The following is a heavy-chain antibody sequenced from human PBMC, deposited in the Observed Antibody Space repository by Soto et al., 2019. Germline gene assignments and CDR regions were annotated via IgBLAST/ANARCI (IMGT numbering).Heavy chain of an antibody. CDR1: GYNFIGQY. Sequence: QVQLLQSGAEVKKPGASVKISSKSSGYNFIGQYIHWVRQAPRRVLEQLGLINPSGGGTTYAQQFKRGVVTTSNEDTSTVDLEQSCRPSEDTALYFCGRITGVHNTRPCWPGYFDYWGQGTLVTVSA. CDR3: GRITGVHNTRPCWPGYFDY. J-gene: IGHJ4*02. V-gene: IGHV1-46*01. D-gene: IGHD3-9*01. CDR2: INPSGGGT.